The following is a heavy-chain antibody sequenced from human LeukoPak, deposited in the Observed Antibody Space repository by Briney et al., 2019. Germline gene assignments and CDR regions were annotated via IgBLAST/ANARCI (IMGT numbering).Heavy chain of an antibody. CDR1: GFTFSSYA. CDR3: ARGAPEYCSSTSCYSYYGMDV. Sequence: PGGSLRLSCAASGFTFSSYAMHWVRQAPGKGLEWVAVISYDGSNKYYADSVKGRFTISRDNSKNTLYLQMNSLRAEDTAVYYCARGAPEYCSSTSCYSYYGMDVWGQGTTVTVSS. CDR2: ISYDGSNK. J-gene: IGHJ6*02. D-gene: IGHD2-2*02. V-gene: IGHV3-30*04.